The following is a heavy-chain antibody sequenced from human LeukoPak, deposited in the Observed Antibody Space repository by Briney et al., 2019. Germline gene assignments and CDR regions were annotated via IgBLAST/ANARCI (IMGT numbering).Heavy chain of an antibody. CDR2: INPNSGGT. CDR3: ARGTSNIVATIGYTKDFDY. V-gene: IGHV1-2*02. CDR1: GYTFTGYY. D-gene: IGHD5-12*01. J-gene: IGHJ4*02. Sequence: GASVKVSCKASGYTFTGYYMHWVRQAPGQGLEWMGWINPNSGGTNYAQKFQGRVTMTRDTSISTAYMELSRLRSDDTAVYYCARGTSNIVATIGYTKDFDYWGQGTLVTVSS.